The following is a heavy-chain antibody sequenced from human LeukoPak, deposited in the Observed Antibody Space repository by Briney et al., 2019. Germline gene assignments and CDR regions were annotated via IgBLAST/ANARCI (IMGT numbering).Heavy chain of an antibody. Sequence: SETLSLTCAVYGGSFSGYYWSWIRQPPGRGLEWIGEINHSGSTNYNPSLKSRVTISVDTSKNQFSLKLSSVTAADTAVYYCARAHVYWGQGTLVTVSS. CDR2: INHSGST. V-gene: IGHV4-34*01. CDR3: ARAHVY. J-gene: IGHJ4*02. CDR1: GGSFSGYY.